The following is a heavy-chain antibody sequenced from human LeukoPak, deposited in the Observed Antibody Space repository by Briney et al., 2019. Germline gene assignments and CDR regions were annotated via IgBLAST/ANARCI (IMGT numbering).Heavy chain of an antibody. CDR2: INAGNGNT. Sequence: ASVKLSCNASGYSFISYAIHWVRQAPGQGLEWMGWINAGNGNTKHSQRFQDRVSYTRDTSASTVYMEMTNLKSEDTAVYYCARSYGDYLSFDYWGQGTLVTVSS. V-gene: IGHV1-3*01. CDR3: ARSYGDYLSFDY. CDR1: GYSFISYA. J-gene: IGHJ4*02. D-gene: IGHD4-17*01.